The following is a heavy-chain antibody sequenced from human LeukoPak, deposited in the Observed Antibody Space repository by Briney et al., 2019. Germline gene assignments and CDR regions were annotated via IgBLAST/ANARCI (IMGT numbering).Heavy chain of an antibody. D-gene: IGHD5-12*01. CDR2: TDPTDSYT. CDR1: GYSFTNYW. J-gene: IGHJ3*02. Sequence: PGESLKISCKGSGYSFTNYWISWVRQMPGKGLEWMGRTDPTDSYTSYNPSFEGHVSISVDKSISTAYLQWSSLQASDTAMYYCARRVLEARIHDAFDIWGRGTMVTVSS. CDR3: ARRVLEARIHDAFDI. V-gene: IGHV5-10-1*01.